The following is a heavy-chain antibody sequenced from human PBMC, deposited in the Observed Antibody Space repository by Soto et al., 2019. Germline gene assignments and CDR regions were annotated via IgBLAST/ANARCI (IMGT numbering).Heavy chain of an antibody. J-gene: IGHJ4*02. CDR3: VRDPHGSEAY. D-gene: IGHD2-15*01. Sequence: GGSLRLSCAASGFTFSYYWMHWVRQAPGKGLVWVSRVNPDGSSTGYADSVKGRFTISRDNAKTTMYLQMNSLRAEDTAVYYCVRDPHGSEAYWGQGTLVTVSS. CDR2: VNPDGSST. V-gene: IGHV3-74*01. CDR1: GFTFSYYW.